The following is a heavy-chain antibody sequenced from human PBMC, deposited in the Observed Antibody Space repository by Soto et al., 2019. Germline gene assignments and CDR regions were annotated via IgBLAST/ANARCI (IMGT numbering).Heavy chain of an antibody. CDR2: ISYDGSNK. CDR1: GFTFSSYA. Sequence: GGSLRLSCAASGFTFSSYAMHWVRQAPGKGLEWVAVISYDGSNKYYADSVKGRFTISRDNSKNTLYLQMNSLRAEDTAVYYCATLIYNSYGYYYYYYGMDVWGQGTTVTVSS. J-gene: IGHJ6*02. D-gene: IGHD5-18*01. V-gene: IGHV3-30-3*01. CDR3: ATLIYNSYGYYYYYYGMDV.